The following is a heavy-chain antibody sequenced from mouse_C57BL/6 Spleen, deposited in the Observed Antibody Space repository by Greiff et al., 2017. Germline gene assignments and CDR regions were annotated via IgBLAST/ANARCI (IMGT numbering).Heavy chain of an antibody. CDR3: ARSRDYHWYFDV. J-gene: IGHJ1*03. CDR1: GYTFTSYC. Sequence: VQLQQSGAELAKPGASVKLSCKASGYTFTSYCMHWVKQRPGQGLEWIGYINPSSGYTKSNQKFKDKATLTVDKSSSTADMQLSSLTYEDSAVYYCARSRDYHWYFDVWGTGTTVTVSS. CDR2: INPSSGYT. V-gene: IGHV1-7*01. D-gene: IGHD2-4*01.